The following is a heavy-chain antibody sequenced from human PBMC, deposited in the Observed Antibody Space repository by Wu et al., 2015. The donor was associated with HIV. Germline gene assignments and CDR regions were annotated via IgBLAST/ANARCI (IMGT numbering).Heavy chain of an antibody. CDR1: GYTFTSYY. V-gene: IGHV1-46*01. Sequence: VQLVQSGAEVKKPGASVKVSCKASGYTFTSYYMHWVRQAPGQGLEWMGIINPSGGSTSYAQKFQGRVTMTRDTSTSTVYMELSSLRSEDTAVYYCARDRYYYDSSGYYYFDYWGQGTLVTVSS. J-gene: IGHJ4*02. D-gene: IGHD3-22*01. CDR3: ARDRYYYDSSGYYYFDY. CDR2: INPSGGST.